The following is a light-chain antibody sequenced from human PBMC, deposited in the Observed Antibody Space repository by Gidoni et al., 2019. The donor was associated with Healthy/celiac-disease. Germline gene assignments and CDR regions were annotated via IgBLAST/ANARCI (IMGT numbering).Light chain of an antibody. Sequence: DIQMTQSPSSLSASVGDRGTITCRASQSISSYLNWYQQKPGKAPKLLIYAASSLKSGIPSRFSGSGSGTEFTLTISSLQPEDFATYYCQQCYSTPRYTFGQGTKLEIK. CDR1: QSISSY. V-gene: IGKV1-39*01. CDR2: AAS. CDR3: QQCYSTPRYT. J-gene: IGKJ2*01.